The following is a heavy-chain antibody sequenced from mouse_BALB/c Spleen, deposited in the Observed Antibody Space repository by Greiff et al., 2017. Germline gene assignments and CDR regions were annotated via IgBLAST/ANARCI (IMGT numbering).Heavy chain of an antibody. CDR1: GFAFSSYD. V-gene: IGHV5-12-1*01. CDR2: ISSGGGST. CDR3: ATLDYFDY. Sequence: EVMLVESGGGLVKPGGSLKLSCAASGFAFSSYDMSWVRQTPEKRLEWVAYISSGGGSTYYPDTVKGRFTISRDNAKNTLYLQMSSLKSEDTAMYYCATLDYFDYWGQGTTLTVSS. J-gene: IGHJ2*01.